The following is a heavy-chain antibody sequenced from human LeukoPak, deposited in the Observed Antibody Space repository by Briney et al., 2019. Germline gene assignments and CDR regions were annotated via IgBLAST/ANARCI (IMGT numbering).Heavy chain of an antibody. CDR3: ARDLSSRGVISLDY. D-gene: IGHD3-10*01. Sequence: SETLSLTCTVSGGSISNYYWSWIRQAAGKGLEWIGRIYSDGRTNYDLSLSSRLAMSVDTSKNQFSLKLSSVTAADTAVYYCARDLSSRGVISLDYWGQGTLVTVSS. V-gene: IGHV4-4*07. J-gene: IGHJ4*02. CDR1: GGSISNYY. CDR2: IYSDGRT.